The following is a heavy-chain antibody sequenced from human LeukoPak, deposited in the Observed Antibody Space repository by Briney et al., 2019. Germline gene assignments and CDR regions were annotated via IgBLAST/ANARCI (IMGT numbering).Heavy chain of an antibody. CDR1: GYTFTSYG. J-gene: IGHJ4*02. CDR3: ARDGDVLRFLEWLVLEDPFDY. V-gene: IGHV1-18*01. Sequence: ASVRVSCKASGYTFTSYGISWVRQAPGQGLEWMGWISAYNGNTKYAQKLQGRVTMTTDTSTSTAYMELRSLRSDDTAVYYCARDGDVLRFLEWLVLEDPFDYWGQGTLVTVSS. CDR2: ISAYNGNT. D-gene: IGHD3-3*01.